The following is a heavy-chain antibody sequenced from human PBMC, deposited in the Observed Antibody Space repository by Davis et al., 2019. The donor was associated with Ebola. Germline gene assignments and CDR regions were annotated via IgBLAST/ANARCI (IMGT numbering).Heavy chain of an antibody. CDR3: ARDRYSDGSGYFFEQSH. CDR1: GGIFSRYT. Sequence: SSVTVSCKASGGIFSRYTITWVRQAPGQGIEWMGWVIPVFGTANYEQRFRGRVTITADEATSTAYMELISLRSEDTAVYYCARDRYSDGSGYFFEQSHWGQGTLVTVSS. J-gene: IGHJ4*02. CDR2: VIPVFGTA. D-gene: IGHD3-22*01. V-gene: IGHV1-69*13.